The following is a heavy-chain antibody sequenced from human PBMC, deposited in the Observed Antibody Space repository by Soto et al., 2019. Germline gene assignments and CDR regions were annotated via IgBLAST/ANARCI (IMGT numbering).Heavy chain of an antibody. Sequence: HPGGSLRLSCAASGFTFSSYAMHWVRQAPGKGLEWVAVISYDGSNKYYADSVKGRFTISRDNSKNTLYLQMNSLRAEDTAVYYCASTVDTAMVPFLNWFDPWGQGTLVTVSS. CDR3: ASTVDTAMVPFLNWFDP. D-gene: IGHD5-18*01. CDR2: ISYDGSNK. J-gene: IGHJ5*02. V-gene: IGHV3-30-3*01. CDR1: GFTFSSYA.